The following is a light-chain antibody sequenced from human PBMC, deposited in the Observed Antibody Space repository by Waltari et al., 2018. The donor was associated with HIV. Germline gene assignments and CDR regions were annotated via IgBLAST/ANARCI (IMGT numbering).Light chain of an antibody. V-gene: IGLV1-40*01. Sequence: QSELTQPPSVSAAPRQRVTISCPGTSSNIGAGYDVHWYQQVPGRAPKIVIYGNRNRRSGVPVRFSGSKSGASASIVITGLQSEDEADYHCQAYDSNLCGVFGGGTKVTVL. CDR3: QAYDSNLCGV. J-gene: IGLJ2*01. CDR2: GNR. CDR1: SSNIGAGYD.